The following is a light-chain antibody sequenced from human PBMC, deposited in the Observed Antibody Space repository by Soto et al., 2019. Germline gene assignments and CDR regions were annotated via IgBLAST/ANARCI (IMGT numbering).Light chain of an antibody. CDR3: QQYDSSPYT. V-gene: IGKV3-20*01. Sequence: ETVLTQSPGTLSSSPGERATLSCRASQAIRSTHLAWYQQKPGQAPRLLMYLSSTRAPGIPDRFSGSGSGTDFTLSISRLELEDYAVYYCQQYDSSPYTFGQGTKLEIK. CDR2: LSS. J-gene: IGKJ2*01. CDR1: QAIRSTH.